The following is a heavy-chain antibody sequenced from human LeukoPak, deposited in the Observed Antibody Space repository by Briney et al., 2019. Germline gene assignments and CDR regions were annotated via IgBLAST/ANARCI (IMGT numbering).Heavy chain of an antibody. V-gene: IGHV4-61*02. J-gene: IGHJ4*02. CDR1: GGSISSGSYY. D-gene: IGHD6-19*01. CDR3: ARGYSSGWQDY. CDR2: IYTSGST. Sequence: ASETLSLTCTVSGGSISSGSYYWSWIRQPAGKGLEWIGRIYTSGSTNYNPSLKSRVTISVDTSKNQFSLKLSSVTAADTAVYYCARGYSSGWQDYWGQGTLVTVSS.